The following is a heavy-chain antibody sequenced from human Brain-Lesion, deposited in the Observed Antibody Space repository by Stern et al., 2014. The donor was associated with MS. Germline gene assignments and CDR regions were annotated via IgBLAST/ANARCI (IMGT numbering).Heavy chain of an antibody. V-gene: IGHV4-39*01. CDR1: GGSIRSSSYY. CDR2: IYYRGST. D-gene: IGHD3-10*01. Sequence: VQLVESGPGLVKPSETLSLTCTVSGGSIRSSSYYWGWIRQPPGKGLEWIGSIYYRGSTYYNPSPKSRVTLSVDTSKNQFSLRLTSVTAADTAVYYCAKLWLGELPENPFEFWGQGTLVTVSS. J-gene: IGHJ4*02. CDR3: AKLWLGELPENPFEF.